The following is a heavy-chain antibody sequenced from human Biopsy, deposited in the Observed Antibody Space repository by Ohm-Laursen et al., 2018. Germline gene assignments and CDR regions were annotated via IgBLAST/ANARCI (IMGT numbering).Heavy chain of an antibody. Sequence: EASVKVSCKVSGYTLTELSMHWVRQAPGKGLEWMGGFAPENGKTVYAQNFQARVSMTGDTSTDTAYMELRSLRSEDTAVYYCAADINVWNVNYWGQGTQVTVSS. D-gene: IGHD1-1*01. CDR1: GYTLTELS. CDR3: AADINVWNVNY. CDR2: FAPENGKT. V-gene: IGHV1-24*01. J-gene: IGHJ4*02.